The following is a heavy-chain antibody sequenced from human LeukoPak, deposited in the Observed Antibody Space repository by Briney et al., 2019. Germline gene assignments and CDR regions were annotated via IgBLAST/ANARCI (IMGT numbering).Heavy chain of an antibody. CDR3: AKDSDFYLDSSGNPTRWNYFDF. V-gene: IGHV3-23*01. J-gene: IGHJ4*02. CDR1: GFTFSAFA. D-gene: IGHD3-22*01. Sequence: VQPGGSLRLSCAGSGFTFSAFAMNWVRQAPGKGLEWVSSISGSGLSKYYADSVKGRFTISRDDSKNTLYFQMNSLRAEDTALYYCAKDSDFYLDSSGNPTRWNYFDFWGQGTLVTVSS. CDR2: ISGSGLSK.